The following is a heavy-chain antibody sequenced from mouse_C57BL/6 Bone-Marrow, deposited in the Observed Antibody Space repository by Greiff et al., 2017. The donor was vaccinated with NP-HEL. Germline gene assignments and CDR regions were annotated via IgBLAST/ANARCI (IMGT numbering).Heavy chain of an antibody. D-gene: IGHD1-1*01. CDR2: IWSGGST. Sequence: QVQLKESGPGLVQPSQSLSITCTVSGFSSTSYGVHWVRQSPGKGLEWLGVIWSGGSTDYNAAFISRLRISKDTSKSQVFFKMNSLQADDTAIYYCASLYYSSNYWYFDVWGTGTTVTVSS. J-gene: IGHJ1*03. V-gene: IGHV2-2*01. CDR1: GFSSTSYG. CDR3: ASLYYSSNYWYFDV.